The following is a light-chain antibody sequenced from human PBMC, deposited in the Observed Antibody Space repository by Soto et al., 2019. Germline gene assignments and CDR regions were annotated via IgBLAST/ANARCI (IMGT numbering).Light chain of an antibody. Sequence: QSVLTQPASVSGSPGQSITISCTGANSDIGDWNYVSWYQQYPGKAPKVIIYEVNYRPSGVSYRFSGSKSGNTASLTISGRQAADEDDYYCSSFSSGTTLFVFGGGTKVTVL. CDR2: EVN. CDR1: NSDIGDWNY. J-gene: IGLJ6*01. V-gene: IGLV2-14*01. CDR3: SSFSSGTTLFV.